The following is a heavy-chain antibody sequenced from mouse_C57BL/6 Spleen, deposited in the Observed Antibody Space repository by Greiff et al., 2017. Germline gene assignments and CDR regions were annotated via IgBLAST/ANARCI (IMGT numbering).Heavy chain of an antibody. J-gene: IGHJ3*01. CDR3: ARWDDYGDGAWFAY. D-gene: IGHD2-4*01. CDR2: INPNNGGT. Sequence: VQLQQSGPELVKPGASVKMSCKASGYTFTDYNMHWVKQSHGKSLEWIGYINPNNGGTSYNQKFKGKATLTVNKSSSPAYMELRSLTSEDSAVYYCARWDDYGDGAWFAYWGQGTLVTVSA. V-gene: IGHV1-22*01. CDR1: GYTFTDYN.